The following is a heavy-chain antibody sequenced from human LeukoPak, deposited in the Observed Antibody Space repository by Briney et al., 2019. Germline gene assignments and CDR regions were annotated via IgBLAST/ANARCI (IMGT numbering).Heavy chain of an antibody. CDR1: GGTFSSYA. CDR3: AREAIRLRLGELSLLGYFDY. J-gene: IGHJ4*02. Sequence: SVKVSCKASGGTFSSYAISWVRQAPGQGLEWMGRIIPILGIANYAQKLQGRVTITADKSTSTAYMELSSLRSEDTAVYYCAREAIRLRLGELSLLGYFDYWGQGTLVTVSS. CDR2: IIPILGIA. D-gene: IGHD3-16*02. V-gene: IGHV1-69*04.